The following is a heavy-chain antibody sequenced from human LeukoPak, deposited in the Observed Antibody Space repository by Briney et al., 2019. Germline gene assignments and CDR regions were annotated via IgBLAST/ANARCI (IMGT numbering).Heavy chain of an antibody. J-gene: IGHJ3*02. V-gene: IGHV3-30*04. CDR2: ISYDGSNK. CDR1: GFTFSSYA. Sequence: GGSLRLSCAASGFTFSSYAMHWVRQAPGKGLEWVAVISYDGSNKYYADSVKGRFTISRDNSKNTLYLQMNSLRAEDTAVYYCARAAELDAFDIWGQGTMVTVSS. CDR3: ARAAELDAFDI. D-gene: IGHD6-13*01.